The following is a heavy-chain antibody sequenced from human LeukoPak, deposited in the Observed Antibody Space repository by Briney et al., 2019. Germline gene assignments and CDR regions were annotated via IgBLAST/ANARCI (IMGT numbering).Heavy chain of an antibody. CDR2: INPNSGGT. D-gene: IGHD1-26*01. Sequence: ASVKVSCKASGYTFTGYYMHWVRQAPGQGLEWMGWINPNSGGTNYAQKFQGRVTMTRDTSISTAYMELSRLRSDDTAVYYCARESGGSYPDAFDIWGQGTMVTVSS. V-gene: IGHV1-2*02. CDR1: GYTFTGYY. J-gene: IGHJ3*02. CDR3: ARESGGSYPDAFDI.